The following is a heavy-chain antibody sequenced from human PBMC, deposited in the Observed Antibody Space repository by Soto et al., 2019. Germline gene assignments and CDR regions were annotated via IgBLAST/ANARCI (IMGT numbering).Heavy chain of an antibody. CDR1: GGPISSGGYY. CDR2: IYYSGST. V-gene: IGHV4-31*03. J-gene: IGHJ3*02. D-gene: IGHD3-22*01. CDR3: ARGTYYYDSSGYLAI. Sequence: PSETLSLTCTVSGGPISSGGYYWSWIRQHPGKGLEWIGYIYYSGSTYYNPSLKSRVTISVDTSKNQFSLKLSSVTAADTAVYYCARGTYYYDSSGYLAIWGQGTMVTVS.